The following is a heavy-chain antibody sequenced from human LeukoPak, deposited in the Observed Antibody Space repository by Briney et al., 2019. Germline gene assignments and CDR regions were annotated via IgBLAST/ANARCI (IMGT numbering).Heavy chain of an antibody. V-gene: IGHV1-18*01. D-gene: IGHD3-3*01. CDR2: ISAYNGNT. Sequence: GSVKVSCKASGYTFTSYCISWVRQAPGQGLEWMGWISAYNGNTNYAQKLQGRVTMTTDTSTSTAYMELRSLRSDDTAVYYCARDLRLLRFLEWLTPNWFDPWGQGTLVTVSS. J-gene: IGHJ5*02. CDR3: ARDLRLLRFLEWLTPNWFDP. CDR1: GYTFTSYC.